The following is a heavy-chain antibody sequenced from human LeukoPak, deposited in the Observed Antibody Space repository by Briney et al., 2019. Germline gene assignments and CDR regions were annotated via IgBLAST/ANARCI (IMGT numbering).Heavy chain of an antibody. V-gene: IGHV1-46*01. CDR2: INPSGGST. Sequence: ASVKVSCKASGYTFTSYYMHWVRQAPGQGLEWMGIINPSGGSTSYAQKLQGRVTMTRDMSTSTVYMELSSLRSEDTAVYYCARDTGVSSGYPLGIDYWGQGTLVTVSS. J-gene: IGHJ4*02. D-gene: IGHD3-22*01. CDR1: GYTFTSYY. CDR3: ARDTGVSSGYPLGIDY.